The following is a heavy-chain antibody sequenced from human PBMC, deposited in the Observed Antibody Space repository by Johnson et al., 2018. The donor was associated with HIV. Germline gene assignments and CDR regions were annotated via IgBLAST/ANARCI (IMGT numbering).Heavy chain of an antibody. CDR2: IYTGGRT. CDR3: AKDSSFSYYYSDAFDI. Sequence: MQLVESGGGLVKPGGSLRLSCAASGFTFSNAWMSWVRQAPGKGLEWVSVIYTGGRTYYADSVKGRFTISRDNSKNTLYLQMNSLRAEDTAVYYCAKDSSFSYYYSDAFDIWGQGTMVTVSS. CDR1: GFTFSNAW. D-gene: IGHD3-10*01. V-gene: IGHV3-66*02. J-gene: IGHJ3*02.